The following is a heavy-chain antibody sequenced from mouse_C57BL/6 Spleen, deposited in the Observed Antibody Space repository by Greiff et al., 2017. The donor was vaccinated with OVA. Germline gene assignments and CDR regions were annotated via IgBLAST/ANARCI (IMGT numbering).Heavy chain of an antibody. Sequence: VQLQQSGPELVKPGASVKISCKASGYAFSSSWMNWVKQRPGQGLEWIGRIYPGDGDTNYNGKFKGKATLTADKSSSTAYMQLSSLTSEESAVYSGDRGRIYYGNYGDIDVWGKGTTVTVSS. CDR3: DRGRIYYGNYGDIDV. J-gene: IGHJ1*03. D-gene: IGHD2-1*01. V-gene: IGHV1-82*01. CDR1: GYAFSSSW. CDR2: IYPGDGDT.